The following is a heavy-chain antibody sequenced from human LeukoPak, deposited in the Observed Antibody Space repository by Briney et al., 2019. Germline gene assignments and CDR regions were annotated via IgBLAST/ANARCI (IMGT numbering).Heavy chain of an antibody. CDR1: GFTFSSSA. Sequence: GGPLRLSCAASGFTFSSSAMSWVRQAPEKGLEWVSAISNNGGYTYYADSVQGRFTISRDNSKSTLCLQMNSLRAEDTAVYYCAKQLGYCSDGSCYFPYWGQGTLVTVYS. V-gene: IGHV3-23*01. D-gene: IGHD2-15*01. J-gene: IGHJ4*02. CDR3: AKQLGYCSDGSCYFPY. CDR2: ISNNGGYT.